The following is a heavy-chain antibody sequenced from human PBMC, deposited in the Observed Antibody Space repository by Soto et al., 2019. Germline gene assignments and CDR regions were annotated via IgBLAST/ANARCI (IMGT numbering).Heavy chain of an antibody. CDR1: GYTFTSCG. CDR2: ISAYNGNT. J-gene: IGHJ3*02. V-gene: IGHV1-18*04. CDR3: ARERVGATMGDASDI. D-gene: IGHD1-26*01. Sequence: ASVKVSCKASGYTFTSCGISGVREAPGQGLEWMGWISAYNGNTNYAQKLQGRVTMTTDTSTSTAYMELRSLRSDDTAVYYCARERVGATMGDASDIWGQGTMVPVSS.